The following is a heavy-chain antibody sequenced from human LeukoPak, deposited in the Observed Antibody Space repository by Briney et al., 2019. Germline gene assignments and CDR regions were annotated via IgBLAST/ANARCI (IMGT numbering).Heavy chain of an antibody. CDR1: GFTFSSYG. Sequence: AGGSLRLSCVASGFTFSSYGMHWVRQAPGKGLEWVAVISNDGSNKYYADSVKGRFTISRDNSKNTLYLQMNSLRAEDTAVYYCAKGRGAFDIWGQGTMVTVSS. CDR3: AKGRGAFDI. D-gene: IGHD3-10*01. CDR2: ISNDGSNK. J-gene: IGHJ3*02. V-gene: IGHV3-30*18.